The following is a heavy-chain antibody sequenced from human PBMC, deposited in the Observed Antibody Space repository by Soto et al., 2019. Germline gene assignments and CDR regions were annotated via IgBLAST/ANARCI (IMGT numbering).Heavy chain of an antibody. V-gene: IGHV4-59*01. CDR3: AVTRGGAHPHDI. J-gene: IGHJ3*02. CDR2: IYYTGST. CDR1: GGPLSSFY. Sequence: TSETLSLTCNSPGGPLSSFYYSWIRQAPGKGLEWIGYIYYTGSTNYNPSLKSRVTMSVDTSKNQFSLKLTSVTAADTAVYFCAVTRGGAHPHDIWGQGTMVTVSS. D-gene: IGHD2-21*02.